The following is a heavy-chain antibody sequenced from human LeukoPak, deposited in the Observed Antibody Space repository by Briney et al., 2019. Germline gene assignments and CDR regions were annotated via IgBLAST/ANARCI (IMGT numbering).Heavy chain of an antibody. CDR1: GFTFSNYW. Sequence: PGGSLRLSCAASGFTFSNYWMHWVRQAPGKGLVWVSRINSDGSYTTYADCVKGRFTVSRDNAMNTLYLHMNSLRAEDTAVYYCARGMYINYGDYWGQGTLVTVSS. D-gene: IGHD4-17*01. V-gene: IGHV3-74*01. J-gene: IGHJ4*02. CDR3: ARGMYINYGDY. CDR2: INSDGSYT.